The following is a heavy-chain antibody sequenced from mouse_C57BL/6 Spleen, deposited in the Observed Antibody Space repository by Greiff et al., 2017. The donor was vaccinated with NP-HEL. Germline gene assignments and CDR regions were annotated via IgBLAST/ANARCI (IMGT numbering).Heavy chain of an antibody. CDR1: GFTFSSYA. CDR2: ISSGGDYI. CDR3: TRGDYGKSHFAY. Sequence: EVRLVESGEGLVKPGGSLKLSCAASGFTFSSYAMSWVRQTPEKRLEWVAYISSGGDYIYYADTVKGRFTISRDNARNTLYLQMSSLKSEDTAMYYCTRGDYGKSHFAYWGQGTLVTVSA. J-gene: IGHJ3*01. V-gene: IGHV5-9-1*02. D-gene: IGHD2-1*01.